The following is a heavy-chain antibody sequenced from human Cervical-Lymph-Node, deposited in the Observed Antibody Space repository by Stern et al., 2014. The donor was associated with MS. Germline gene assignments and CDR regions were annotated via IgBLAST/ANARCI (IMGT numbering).Heavy chain of an antibody. CDR2: MSYDVTKK. CDR1: GFPFSDYG. D-gene: IGHD3-22*01. CDR3: ARDRGYYYDGKRGAFDY. J-gene: IGHJ4*02. V-gene: IGHV3-33*05. Sequence: VQLVESGGGVVQPGRSLRLSCVASGFPFSDYGMHWVRQTPGKGLEWVAVMSYDVTKKNYRDSVKGRFTISRDNSKNTLYLQMNSLRGEDTAVYYCARDRGYYYDGKRGAFDYWGLGTLVTVSS.